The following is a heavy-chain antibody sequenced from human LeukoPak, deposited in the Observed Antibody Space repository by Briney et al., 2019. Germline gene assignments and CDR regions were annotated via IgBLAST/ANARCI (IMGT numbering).Heavy chain of an antibody. CDR2: IVVGSGNT. J-gene: IGHJ4*02. D-gene: IGHD6-19*01. Sequence: SVKVSCKASGFTFTSSAMQWVRQARGQRLEWIGWIVVGSGNTNYAQKFQERVAITRDMSTSTAYMELSSLRSEDTAVYYCAADPLTHRRAVAGNYWGQGTLVTVSS. CDR3: AADPLTHRRAVAGNY. CDR1: GFTFTSSA. V-gene: IGHV1-58*02.